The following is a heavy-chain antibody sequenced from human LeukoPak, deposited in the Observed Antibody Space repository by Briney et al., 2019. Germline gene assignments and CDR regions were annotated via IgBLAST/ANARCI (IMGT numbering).Heavy chain of an antibody. Sequence: LSLTCAVSGGXISSGGYSWSWVRQAPGKGLEWVANIKEDGSEQYYVGSVRGRFTISRDNAKNSLYLQMNSLRGEDTAIYYCARESAGGPDYWGQGTLVTVSS. D-gene: IGHD6-19*01. V-gene: IGHV3-7*05. CDR3: ARESAGGPDY. CDR2: IKEDGSEQ. CDR1: GGXISSGGYS. J-gene: IGHJ4*02.